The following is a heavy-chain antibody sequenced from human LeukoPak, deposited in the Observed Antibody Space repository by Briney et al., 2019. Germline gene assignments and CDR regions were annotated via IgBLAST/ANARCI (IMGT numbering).Heavy chain of an antibody. J-gene: IGHJ4*02. CDR2: IYSGGSK. CDR1: GFTVSSNY. D-gene: IGHD2-15*01. Sequence: GGSLRLSCAASGFTVSSNYMSWVRQAPGKGLEGVSVIYSGGSKYYADSVKGRFTISRDNSKNTLYLQMNSLRAEDTAVYYCARSQLGMVAYFDYWGQGTLVTVSS. V-gene: IGHV3-66*02. CDR3: ARSQLGMVAYFDY.